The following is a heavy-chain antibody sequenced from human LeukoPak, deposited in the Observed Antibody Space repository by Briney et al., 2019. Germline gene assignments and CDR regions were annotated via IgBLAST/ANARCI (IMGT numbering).Heavy chain of an antibody. Sequence: SQTLSLTCDISGDRVSSNSAAWNWIRQSPSRGLEWLGRTYYRSEWYSDYAVSVKGRIIINADTSKNQFSLQLKSVTPEDTAGYYCAREQDYFDYWGQGTLVTVSS. CDR3: AREQDYFDY. V-gene: IGHV6-1*01. CDR1: GDRVSSNSAA. CDR2: TYYRSEWYS. J-gene: IGHJ4*02.